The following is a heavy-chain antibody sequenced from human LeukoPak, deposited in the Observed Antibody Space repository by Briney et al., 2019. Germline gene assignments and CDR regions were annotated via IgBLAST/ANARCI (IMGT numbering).Heavy chain of an antibody. CDR2: ISSSSSTI. V-gene: IGHV3-48*04. J-gene: IGHJ4*02. Sequence: GGSLRLSCAAPGFTFSTYSMNWVRQAPGKGLEWVSYISSSSSTIYYADSVKGRFTISRDNAKNSLYLQMNTLRAEDTAVYFCARGPRTYDSSAYYYYWGQGTLVTVSS. CDR1: GFTFSTYS. D-gene: IGHD3-22*01. CDR3: ARGPRTYDSSAYYYY.